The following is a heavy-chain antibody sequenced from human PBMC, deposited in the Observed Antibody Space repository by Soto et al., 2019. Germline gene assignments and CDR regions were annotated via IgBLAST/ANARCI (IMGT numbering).Heavy chain of an antibody. J-gene: IGHJ3*02. Sequence: GGSLRLSCLASRFTFSPYAMHWVRQAPGKGLEYVSTISSNGGSTYYADSVKGRFTISRDNSKNTLYLQMSSLRAEDTAVYYCVKYYFDSSGYYGLNAFDIWREGTMVTVSS. D-gene: IGHD3-22*01. CDR1: RFTFSPYA. CDR3: VKYYFDSSGYYGLNAFDI. CDR2: ISSNGGST. V-gene: IGHV3-64D*06.